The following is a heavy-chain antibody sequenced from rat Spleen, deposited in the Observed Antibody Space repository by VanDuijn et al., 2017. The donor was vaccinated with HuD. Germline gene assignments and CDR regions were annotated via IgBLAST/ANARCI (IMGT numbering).Heavy chain of an antibody. V-gene: IGHV5-25*01. CDR3: AREGSEFGVEKWFAY. Sequence: EVQLVESGGGLVQPGRSIKLSCAASGFTFSNYYMAWVRQAPTKGLEWVASISSGGGGTYYPDSVKGRFTISRDNAKSTLYLQMDSLRSEDTATYYCAREGSEFGVEKWFAYWGQGTLVTVSS. CDR2: ISSGGGGT. CDR1: GFTFSNYY. J-gene: IGHJ3*01. D-gene: IGHD4-3*01.